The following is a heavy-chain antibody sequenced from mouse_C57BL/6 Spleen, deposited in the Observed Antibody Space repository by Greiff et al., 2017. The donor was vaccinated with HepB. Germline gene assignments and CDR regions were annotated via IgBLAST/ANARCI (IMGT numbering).Heavy chain of an antibody. Sequence: QVQLQQPGAELVMPGASVKLSCKASGYTFTSYWMHWVKQRPGQGLEWIGEIDPSDSYTNYNQKFKGKSTLTVDKSSSTAYMQLSSLTSEGSAVYYCARRGTGPFAYWGQGTLVTVSA. CDR2: IDPSDSYT. J-gene: IGHJ3*01. D-gene: IGHD4-1*01. V-gene: IGHV1-69*01. CDR1: GYTFTSYW. CDR3: ARRGTGPFAY.